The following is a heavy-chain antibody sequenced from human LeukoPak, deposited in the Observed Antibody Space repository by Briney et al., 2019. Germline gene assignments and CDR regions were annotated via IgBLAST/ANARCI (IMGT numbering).Heavy chain of an antibody. Sequence: SETLSLTCAVYGGSLSGYYWSWIRQPPGKGLEWIGEINHSGSTNYNPSLKSRVTISVDTSKNQFSLKLSSVTAAVTAVYYCARLHLVSTGWHPMADSWGQGTLVTVSS. CDR1: GGSLSGYY. J-gene: IGHJ4*02. V-gene: IGHV4-34*01. CDR3: ARLHLVSTGWHPMADS. CDR2: INHSGST. D-gene: IGHD6-19*01.